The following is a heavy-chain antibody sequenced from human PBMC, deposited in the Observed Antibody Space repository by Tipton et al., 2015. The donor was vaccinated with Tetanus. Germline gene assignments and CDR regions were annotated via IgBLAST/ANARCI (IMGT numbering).Heavy chain of an antibody. D-gene: IGHD6-25*01. CDR2: ISSTSRYI. J-gene: IGHJ4*02. CDR3: VSGSALDY. V-gene: IGHV3-21*01. CDR1: GFTFSTTK. Sequence: SLRLSCGVSGFTFSTTKMNWVRQAPERGLEWVSSISSTSRYINYADSVKGRFTISRDNAKNSLFLEMSSLRADDTAVYYCVSGSALDYWGQGTLVTVSS.